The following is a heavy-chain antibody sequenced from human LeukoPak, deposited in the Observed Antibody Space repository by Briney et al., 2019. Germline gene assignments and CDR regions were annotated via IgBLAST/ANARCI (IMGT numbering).Heavy chain of an antibody. J-gene: IGHJ4*02. CDR2: VFYSGST. CDR3: ATHYITSGWYYFDY. D-gene: IGHD6-19*01. CDR1: GGSISSYY. V-gene: IGHV4-59*01. Sequence: ASETLSLTCTVSGGSISSYYWSWIRQPPGKGLEWIGYVFYSGSTNYNPSLKSRVTISVDTSKNQFSLKLTSVTAADTAVYYCATHYITSGWYYFDYWGQGTLVTVSS.